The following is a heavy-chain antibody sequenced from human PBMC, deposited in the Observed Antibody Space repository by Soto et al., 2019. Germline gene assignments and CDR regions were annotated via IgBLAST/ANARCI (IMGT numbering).Heavy chain of an antibody. CDR2: IRQDGNEM. CDR1: GFTFDRYW. V-gene: IGHV3-7*03. J-gene: IGHJ1*01. CDR3: ARLAEVFGDVYQY. Sequence: EVQLVASGGGLVQPGGSLRLSCAASGFTFDRYWFSWVRQTPGKELEWVAHIRQDGNEMYYADSVKGRFTISRDNAESTLYLKMNSLTDEDTAVYYCARLAEVFGDVYQYWGQGTVVTVSS. D-gene: IGHD4-17*01.